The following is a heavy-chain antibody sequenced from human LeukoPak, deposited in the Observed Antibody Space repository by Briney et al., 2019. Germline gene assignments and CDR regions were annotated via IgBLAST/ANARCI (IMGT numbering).Heavy chain of an antibody. CDR2: ISGSGGST. J-gene: IGHJ4*02. V-gene: IGHV3-23*01. Sequence: PGGSLRLSCAASGFTFSSYAMSWVRQAPGKGLEWLSAISGSGGSTYYADSVKGRFTISRDNSKNTLYLQMNSLRAEDTAVYYCAKVYSGSYTTYYFDYWGQGTLVTVSS. D-gene: IGHD1-26*01. CDR1: GFTFSSYA. CDR3: AKVYSGSYTTYYFDY.